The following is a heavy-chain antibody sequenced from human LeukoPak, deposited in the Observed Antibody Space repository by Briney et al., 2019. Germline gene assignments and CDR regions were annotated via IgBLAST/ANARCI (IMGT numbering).Heavy chain of an antibody. CDR2: IYHSGST. Sequence: PSETLSLTCAASGGSISSGGYTWSWLRQPPGKDLEWIGYIYHSGSTYYNPSLNSRITISVDSTKNQFSLKLSSVTAADTAVYYCARARGYYYGSGSPTLFDYWGQGTLVTVSS. D-gene: IGHD3-10*01. CDR1: GGSISSGGYT. V-gene: IGHV4-30-2*01. J-gene: IGHJ4*02. CDR3: ARARGYYYGSGSPTLFDY.